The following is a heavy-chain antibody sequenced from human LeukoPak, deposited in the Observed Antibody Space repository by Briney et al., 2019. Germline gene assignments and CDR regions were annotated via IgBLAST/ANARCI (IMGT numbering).Heavy chain of an antibody. V-gene: IGHV4-39*01. Sequence: SETLSLTCTVSGGSISSSSYYWGWIRQPPGKGLEWIGSIYYSGSTYYNPSLKSRVTISVDTSKNQFSLKLSSVTAADTAVYYCARLPALMITFGGVKPYDYWGQGTLVTVSS. CDR1: GGSISSSSYY. CDR3: ARLPALMITFGGVKPYDY. D-gene: IGHD3-16*01. CDR2: IYYSGST. J-gene: IGHJ4*02.